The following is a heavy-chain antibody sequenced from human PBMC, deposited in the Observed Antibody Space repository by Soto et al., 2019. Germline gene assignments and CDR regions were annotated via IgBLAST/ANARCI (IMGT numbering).Heavy chain of an antibody. CDR2: INPNSGGT. D-gene: IGHD3-3*01. Sequence: ASVKVSCKASGYTFTGYYVHWVRQAPGQGLEWMGWINPNSGGTNYAQKFQGWVTMTRDTSISTAYMELSRLRSDDTAVYYCARTRLHYDFWSGYLDPFDYWGQGTLVTVSS. V-gene: IGHV1-2*04. J-gene: IGHJ4*02. CDR1: GYTFTGYY. CDR3: ARTRLHYDFWSGYLDPFDY.